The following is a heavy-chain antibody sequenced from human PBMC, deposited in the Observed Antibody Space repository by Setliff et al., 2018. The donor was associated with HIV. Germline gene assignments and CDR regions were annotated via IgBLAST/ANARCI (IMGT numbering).Heavy chain of an antibody. CDR2: IYTSGST. D-gene: IGHD3-22*01. J-gene: IGHJ6*03. Sequence: PSETLSLTCTVSGGSINSYYWNWIRQPPGKGLEWIGYIYTSGSTNYNPSLKSRVTILVDTSKNKISLKLSSVTAADTAVYYCARGHYYDSGGYYSAYYYYMDVWGKGATVTVSS. V-gene: IGHV4-4*09. CDR1: GGSINSYY. CDR3: ARGHYYDSGGYYSAYYYYMDV.